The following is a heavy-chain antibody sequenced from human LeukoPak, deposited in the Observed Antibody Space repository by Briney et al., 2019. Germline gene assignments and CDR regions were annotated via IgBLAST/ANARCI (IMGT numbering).Heavy chain of an antibody. CDR3: ASGSSDAFDI. V-gene: IGHV4-39*01. CDR1: GGSISSSSYY. J-gene: IGHJ3*02. D-gene: IGHD3-10*01. Sequence: EPSETLSLTCTVSGGSISSSSYYWGWIRQPPGKGLEWIGSIYYSGSTYCNPSLKSRVTISVDTSKNQFSLKLSSVTAADTAVYYCASGSSDAFDIWGQGTMVTVSS. CDR2: IYYSGST.